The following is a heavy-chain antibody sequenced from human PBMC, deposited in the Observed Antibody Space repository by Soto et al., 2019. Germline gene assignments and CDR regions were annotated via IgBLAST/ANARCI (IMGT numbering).Heavy chain of an antibody. V-gene: IGHV1-69*13. CDR1: GGTFSSYA. J-gene: IGHJ6*02. Sequence: ASVKVSCKASGGTFSSYAISWVRQAPGQGLEWMGGIIPIFGTANYAQKFQGRVTITADESTSTAYMELSSLRSEDTAVYYCARTLEAHPYYYYGMDVWGQGTTVTVSS. CDR2: IIPIFGTA. CDR3: ARTLEAHPYYYYGMDV.